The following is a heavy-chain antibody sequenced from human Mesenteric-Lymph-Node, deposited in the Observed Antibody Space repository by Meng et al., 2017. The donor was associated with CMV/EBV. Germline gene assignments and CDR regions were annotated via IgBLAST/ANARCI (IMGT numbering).Heavy chain of an antibody. Sequence: FPSYYMHWVRQAPGQGLEWMGIINPSGGSTSYAQKFQGRVTMTRDTSTSTVYMELSSLRSEDTAVYYCARAGVDIVVVPAASQNWFDPWGQGTLVTVSS. J-gene: IGHJ5*02. CDR1: FPSYY. V-gene: IGHV1-46*01. CDR2: INPSGGST. CDR3: ARAGVDIVVVPAASQNWFDP. D-gene: IGHD2-2*01.